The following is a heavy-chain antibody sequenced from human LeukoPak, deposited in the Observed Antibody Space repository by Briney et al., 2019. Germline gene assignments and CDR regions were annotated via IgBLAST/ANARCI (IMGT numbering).Heavy chain of an antibody. V-gene: IGHV3-21*01. CDR3: VRDLAGAGDLDA. D-gene: IGHD6-13*01. CDR2: ISSSGSFI. Sequence: GGSLRLSCVASGFTFINYGIHWVRQAPGKGLGGVSCISSSGSFIYYADSVKGRFTTSRDNAKNSLYLQMNSLRAEDTAVYYCVRDLAGAGDLDAWGQGTLVTVSS. J-gene: IGHJ5*02. CDR1: GFTFINYG.